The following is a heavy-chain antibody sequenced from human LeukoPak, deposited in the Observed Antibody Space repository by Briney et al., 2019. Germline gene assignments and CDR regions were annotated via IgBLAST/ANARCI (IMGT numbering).Heavy chain of an antibody. CDR1: GFTFSSFA. CDR3: AKDSCYSGSYSYYGMDF. CDR2: IYGSGGSA. D-gene: IGHD1-26*01. J-gene: IGHJ6*02. V-gene: IGHV3-23*01. Sequence: PGGSLRLSCAVSGFTFSSFAMSWVRQAPGKGLEWVADIYGSGGSADYADSVKGRFTISRDNAKNTLYLQMNSLRAEDTAVYYCAKDSCYSGSYSYYGMDFWGQGTTVTVSS.